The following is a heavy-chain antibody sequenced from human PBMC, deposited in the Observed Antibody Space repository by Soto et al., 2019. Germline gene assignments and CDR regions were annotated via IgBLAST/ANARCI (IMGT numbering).Heavy chain of an antibody. CDR3: AKDKGSSSSGIFDY. Sequence: DVQLVESGGVVVQPGGSLRLSCAASGFTFDDYTMHWVRQAPGKGLEWVSLISWDGGSTYYADSVKGRFTISRDNSKNSLYLQMNSLRTEDTALYYCAKDKGSSSSGIFDYWGQGTLVIVSS. V-gene: IGHV3-43*01. D-gene: IGHD6-13*01. J-gene: IGHJ4*02. CDR1: GFTFDDYT. CDR2: ISWDGGST.